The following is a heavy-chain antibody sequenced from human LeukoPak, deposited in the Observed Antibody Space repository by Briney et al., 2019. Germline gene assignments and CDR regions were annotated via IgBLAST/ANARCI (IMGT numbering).Heavy chain of an antibody. V-gene: IGHV3-21*01. J-gene: IGHJ6*02. CDR1: GFTFSSYS. Sequence: GGSLRLSCAVSGFTFSSYSMNWVRQAPGKGLEWVSSISSSSSYIYYADSVKGRFTISRDNAKNSLYLQMNSLRAEDTAVYYCARVLDIVVVVAAPRGMDVWGQGTTVTVSS. CDR3: ARVLDIVVVVAAPRGMDV. CDR2: ISSSSSYI. D-gene: IGHD2-15*01.